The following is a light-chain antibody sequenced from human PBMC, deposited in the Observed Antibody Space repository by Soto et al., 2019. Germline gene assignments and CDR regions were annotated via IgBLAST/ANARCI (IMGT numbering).Light chain of an antibody. J-gene: IGKJ1*01. V-gene: IGKV1-5*01. CDR1: QTISSW. CDR2: TAS. CDR3: QQYESYSPWT. Sequence: DIQMTQSPSTLSGSVGDRVTITCRASQTISSWLAWYQQKPGKAPKPLIYTASTLQSGVPSRYSGSGSGTEFTLTISNLQPDDFATYYCQQYESYSPWTFGQGTKVDIK.